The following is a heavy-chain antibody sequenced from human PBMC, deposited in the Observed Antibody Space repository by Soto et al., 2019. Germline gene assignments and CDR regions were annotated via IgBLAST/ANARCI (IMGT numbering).Heavy chain of an antibody. D-gene: IGHD1-1*01. CDR1: GGSVSSGSYY. Sequence: SETLSLTCTVSGGSVSSGSYYWSWIRQPPGKGLEWIGYIYYSGSTNYNPSLKSRVTISVDTSKNQFSLKLSSVTAADTAVYYRGGCRSQYNHDLWNDNSGAAQVVIVDS. J-gene: IGHJ5*01. V-gene: IGHV4-61*01. CDR2: IYYSGST. CDR3: GGCRSQYNHDLWNDNSGAAQVVIVDS.